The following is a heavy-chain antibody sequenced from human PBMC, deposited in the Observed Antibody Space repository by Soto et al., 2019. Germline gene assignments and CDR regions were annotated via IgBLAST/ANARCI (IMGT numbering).Heavy chain of an antibody. D-gene: IGHD1-7*01. CDR2: IYYSGST. CDR3: ARAVRGDWNYARVDY. Sequence: ETLSLTCTVSGGSISSSSYYWGWTRQPPGKGLEWIGSIYYSGSTYYNPSLKSRVTISVDTSKNQFSLKLSSVTAADTAVYYCARAVRGDWNYARVDYWGQGTLVTVSS. V-gene: IGHV4-39*01. J-gene: IGHJ4*02. CDR1: GGSISSSSYY.